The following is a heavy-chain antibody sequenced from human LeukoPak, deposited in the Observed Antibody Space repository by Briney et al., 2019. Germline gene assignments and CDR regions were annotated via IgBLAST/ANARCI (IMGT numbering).Heavy chain of an antibody. D-gene: IGHD6-6*01. Sequence: SETLSLTCTVSGDSISRYYWSWIRQPPGKGLDWIGYIYTSGGTNYIPSLNGRATISIDPSKNQFSLKLSSVTAADSAVYYCARLTRLSTSPDRYYLDYWGQGTLVTVSS. V-gene: IGHV4-4*09. J-gene: IGHJ4*02. CDR1: GDSISRYY. CDR3: ARLTRLSTSPDRYYLDY. CDR2: IYTSGGT.